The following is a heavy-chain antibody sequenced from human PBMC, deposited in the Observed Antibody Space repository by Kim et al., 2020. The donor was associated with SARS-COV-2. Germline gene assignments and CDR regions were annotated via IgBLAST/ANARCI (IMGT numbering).Heavy chain of an antibody. J-gene: IGHJ4*02. D-gene: IGHD3-3*01. CDR3: ARQEGSRLRFLGDYFDY. CDR2: IYYSGST. CDR1: GGSISSSSYY. V-gene: IGHV4-39*01. Sequence: SETLSFTCTVSGGSISSSSYYWGWIRQPPGKGLEWIGSIYYSGSTYYNPSLKSRVTISVDTSKNQFSLKLSTVTAADTAVYYCARQEGSRLRFLGDYFDYWGQGTLVTVSS.